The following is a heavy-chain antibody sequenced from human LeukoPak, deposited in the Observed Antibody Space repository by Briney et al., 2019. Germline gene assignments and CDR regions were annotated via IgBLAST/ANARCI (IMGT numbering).Heavy chain of an antibody. CDR1: GYTFTSYG. Sequence: GASVKVSCKASGYTFTSYGISWVRQAPGQGLEWMGWISAYTGNTNYAQKFQGRVTMTTDTSTTTAYMELRSLRSDDTAVYYCARNGINTVSDYWGQGTVVTVSS. CDR3: ARNGINTVSDY. CDR2: ISAYTGNT. J-gene: IGHJ4*02. V-gene: IGHV1-18*01. D-gene: IGHD3-22*01.